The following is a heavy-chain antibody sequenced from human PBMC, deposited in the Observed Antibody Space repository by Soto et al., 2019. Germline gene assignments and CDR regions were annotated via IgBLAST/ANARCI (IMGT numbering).Heavy chain of an antibody. Sequence: PGGSLRLSCSGSGFTFSHHSLYWVRQAPGKGLGYVSTISGNGGNTHYAASMRGRFTISRDNSKNTVFLQMSGLGVADSAVYYCVKVSGYCTGGSCFSYFDYWGQGALVTVSS. CDR3: VKVSGYCTGGSCFSYFDY. V-gene: IGHV3-64D*06. D-gene: IGHD2-15*01. CDR1: GFTFSHHS. CDR2: ISGNGGNT. J-gene: IGHJ4*02.